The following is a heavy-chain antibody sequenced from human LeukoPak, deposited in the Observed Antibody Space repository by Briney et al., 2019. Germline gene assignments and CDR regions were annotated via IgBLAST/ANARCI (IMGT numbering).Heavy chain of an antibody. CDR1: GDPFSASW. V-gene: IGHV3-23*01. D-gene: IGHD3-22*01. CDR2: ISGSGGST. J-gene: IGHJ4*02. CDR3: AKVQYYYDSSGYQPFDY. Sequence: GGSLRLSCAASGDPFSASWMHWVRHAPGKGLEWVSAISGSGGSTYYADSVKGRFTISRDNSKNTLYLQMNSLRAEDTAVYYCAKVQYYYDSSGYQPFDYWGQGTLVTVSS.